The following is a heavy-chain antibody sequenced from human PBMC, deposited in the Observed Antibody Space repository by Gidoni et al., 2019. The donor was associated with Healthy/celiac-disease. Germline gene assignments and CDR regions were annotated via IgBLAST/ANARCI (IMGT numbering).Heavy chain of an antibody. CDR2: IYYSGST. V-gene: IGHV4-59*08. J-gene: IGHJ5*02. CDR1: GGSISSYY. D-gene: IGHD2-2*01. CDR3: ARHPSGIVVAQNWFDP. Sequence: QVQLQASGPGLGKPSETLSLTCTVSGGSISSYYWSWIRQPPGKGLAWIGYIYYSGSTNYNPSLKSRVTISVDTSKNQFSLKLSSVTAADTAVYYCARHPSGIVVAQNWFDPWGQGTLVTVSS.